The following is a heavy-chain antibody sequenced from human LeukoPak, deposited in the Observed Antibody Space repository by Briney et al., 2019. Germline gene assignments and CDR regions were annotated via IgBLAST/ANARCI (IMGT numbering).Heavy chain of an antibody. CDR3: ARDKGGSGYDHLDS. Sequence: SQTLSLTCAISVDSVSTNSAAWNWIRQSPSRGLEWLGRTYYSSKWYNDYAVSVKSRITINPDTSKNQFSLQLNSVTPEDTAVYYCARDKGGSGYDHLDSWGQGTLVTVSS. D-gene: IGHD5-12*01. J-gene: IGHJ4*02. CDR2: TYYSSKWYN. CDR1: VDSVSTNSAA. V-gene: IGHV6-1*01.